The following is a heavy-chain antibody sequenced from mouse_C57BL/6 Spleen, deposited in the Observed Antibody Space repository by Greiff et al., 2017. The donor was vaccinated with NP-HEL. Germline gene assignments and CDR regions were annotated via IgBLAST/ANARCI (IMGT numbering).Heavy chain of an antibody. V-gene: IGHV1-22*01. CDR2: INPNNGGT. D-gene: IGHD2-5*01. Sequence: EVQLQQSGPELVKPGASVKMSCKASGYTFTDYNMHWVKQSHGKSLEWIGYINPNNGGTSYNQKFKGKATLTVNKSSSTAYMELRSLTSEDSAVYYCARSHYSNYPFAYWGQGTLVTVSA. CDR1: GYTFTDYN. CDR3: ARSHYSNYPFAY. J-gene: IGHJ3*01.